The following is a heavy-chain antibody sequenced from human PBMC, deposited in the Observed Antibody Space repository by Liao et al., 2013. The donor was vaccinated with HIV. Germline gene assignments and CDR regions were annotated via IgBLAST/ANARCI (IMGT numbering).Heavy chain of an antibody. V-gene: IGHV4-59*01. Sequence: QVHLQESGPGLVKPSETLSLTCTVSGGSISSYYWSWIRQPPGKGLEWIGYIYYSGTTNYKPSLKSRVTISVDTSKNQFSLRLTSVTAADTAVYYCARRRPRAFWSDYYGNDAFDIWGQGTMVAVSS. CDR2: IYYSGTT. CDR3: ARRRPRAFWSDYYGNDAFDI. CDR1: GGSISSYY. D-gene: IGHD3-3*01. J-gene: IGHJ3*02.